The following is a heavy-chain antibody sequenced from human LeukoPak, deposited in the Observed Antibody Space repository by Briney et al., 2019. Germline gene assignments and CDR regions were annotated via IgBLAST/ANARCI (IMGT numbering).Heavy chain of an antibody. Sequence: PGGSLRLSCVVSGLTSTTYWMNWVRQAPGKGLEWVANINQDGSDKHYVGSVKGRFSVSGDYAKKSPYLQMNNLRDDDTAVYYCAVGSGWLSDSWSQGALVTVSS. V-gene: IGHV3-7*03. CDR3: AVGSGWLSDS. D-gene: IGHD6-19*01. J-gene: IGHJ4*02. CDR2: INQDGSDK. CDR1: GLTSTTYW.